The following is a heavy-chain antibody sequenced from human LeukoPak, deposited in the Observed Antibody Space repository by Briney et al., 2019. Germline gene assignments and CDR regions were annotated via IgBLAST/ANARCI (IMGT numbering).Heavy chain of an antibody. Sequence: SETLSLTCAVSGYSISSGYYWGWIRQPPGKGLEWIGSIYHSGSTYYNPSLKSRVTISVDTSKNQFSLKLSSVTAAGTAVYYCASVTVVPAALDYWGQGTLVTVSS. V-gene: IGHV4-38-2*01. CDR2: IYHSGST. D-gene: IGHD2-2*01. CDR1: GYSISSGYY. J-gene: IGHJ4*02. CDR3: ASVTVVPAALDY.